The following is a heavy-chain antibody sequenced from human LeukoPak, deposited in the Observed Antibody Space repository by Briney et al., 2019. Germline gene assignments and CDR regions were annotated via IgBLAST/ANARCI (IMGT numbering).Heavy chain of an antibody. V-gene: IGHV3-74*01. Sequence: PGGSLRLSYAASGFTFSSYWMHWVRQAPGKGLVWVSYINMDSSTTNSADSVKGRFTISRDNAKSTLYLQMNSLRAEDTAVYYCVRGSHMGFDYWGQGTLVTVSS. CDR2: INMDSSTT. CDR3: VRGSHMGFDY. J-gene: IGHJ4*02. CDR1: GFTFSSYW. D-gene: IGHD2-21*01.